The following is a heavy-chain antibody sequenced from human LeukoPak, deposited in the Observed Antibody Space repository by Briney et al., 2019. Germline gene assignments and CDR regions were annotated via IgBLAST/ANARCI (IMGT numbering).Heavy chain of an antibody. CDR1: GYTFTGYY. CDR2: INPNSGGT. J-gene: IGHJ4*02. Sequence: GASVKVSCKASGYTFTGYYMHWVRQAPGQGLEWMGWINPNSGGTNYAQKFQGRVTMTRDTSISTAYMELSRLRSDDTAVYYCADTYYYDSSGYYYFDYWGQGTLVTVSS. D-gene: IGHD3-22*01. V-gene: IGHV1-2*02. CDR3: ADTYYYDSSGYYYFDY.